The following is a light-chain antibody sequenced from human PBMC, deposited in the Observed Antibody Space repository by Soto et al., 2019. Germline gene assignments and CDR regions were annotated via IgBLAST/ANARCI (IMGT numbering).Light chain of an antibody. CDR3: HHYGRSPIFT. Sequence: EVVLTQSPGTLSLSAGERATLSCRASQSVASNRLAWYQQKPGQAPRLLIYAASTRAAGIPDRFSVSGSGTDFTLTISRLEPEDFGVFFCHHYGRSPIFTFGPGTTVDMK. V-gene: IGKV3-20*01. CDR1: QSVASNR. J-gene: IGKJ3*01. CDR2: AAS.